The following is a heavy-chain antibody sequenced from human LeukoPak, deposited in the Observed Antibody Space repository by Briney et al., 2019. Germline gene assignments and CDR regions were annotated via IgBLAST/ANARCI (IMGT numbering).Heavy chain of an antibody. D-gene: IGHD4-23*01. CDR2: IYWNSGII. V-gene: IGHV3-9*01. Sequence: PGRSLRLSCAASGFTFDDYAMHWVRQAPGQGLEWVSSIYWNSGIITYADSVRGRFTISRDNADNSLFLQMDSLRPEDTALYYCTKEETKYTFGNAFDYWGQGTPVTVSS. J-gene: IGHJ4*02. CDR1: GFTFDDYA. CDR3: TKEETKYTFGNAFDY.